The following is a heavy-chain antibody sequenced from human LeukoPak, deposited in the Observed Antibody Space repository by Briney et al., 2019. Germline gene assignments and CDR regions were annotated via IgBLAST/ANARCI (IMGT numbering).Heavy chain of an antibody. J-gene: IGHJ3*02. D-gene: IGHD5-18*01. CDR3: ARSRSGYSYDHAAFEI. Sequence: TSETLSLTCTVSGGSISTYYWSWIRQPPGKGLEWFAYIDYRGSTTYNPSLRSRVTISVDTSRNQFSLKLSSVTAADTAVYYCARSRSGYSYDHAAFEIWGQGTMVTVSS. V-gene: IGHV4-59*01. CDR2: IDYRGST. CDR1: GGSISTYY.